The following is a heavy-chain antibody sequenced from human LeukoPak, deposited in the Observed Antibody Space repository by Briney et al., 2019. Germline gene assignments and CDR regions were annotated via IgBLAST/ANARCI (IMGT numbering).Heavy chain of an antibody. CDR2: ISWNSGSI. V-gene: IGHV3-9*01. J-gene: IGHJ6*04. CDR3: AKDLKADV. Sequence: GRSLRLSCAASGFTFDDYAMHWVRQAPGKGLEWVSGISWNSGSIGYADSVKGRFTISRDNAKNSLYLQLNSLRAEDTAVYYCAKDLKADVWGKGTTVTVSS. CDR1: GFTFDDYA.